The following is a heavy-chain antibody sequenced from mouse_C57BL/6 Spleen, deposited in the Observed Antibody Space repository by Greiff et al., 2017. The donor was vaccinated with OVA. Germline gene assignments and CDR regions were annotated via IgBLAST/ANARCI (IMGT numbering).Heavy chain of an antibody. CDR2: INPSSGYT. Sequence: VMLVESGAELATPGASVKLSCKASGYTFTSYWMHWVKQRPGQGLEWIGYINPSSGYTKYNQKFKDKATLTADKSSSTAYMQLSSLTYEDAAVYYCARGDYDWYFDVWGTGTTVTVAS. J-gene: IGHJ1*03. CDR3: ARGDYDWYFDV. V-gene: IGHV1-7*01. D-gene: IGHD2-4*01. CDR1: GYTFTSYW.